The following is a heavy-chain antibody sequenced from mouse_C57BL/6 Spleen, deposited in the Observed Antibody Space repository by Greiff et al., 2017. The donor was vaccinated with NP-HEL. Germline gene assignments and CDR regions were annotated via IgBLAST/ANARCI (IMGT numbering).Heavy chain of an antibody. V-gene: IGHV1-63*01. CDR2: IYPGGGYT. CDR3: ARWAQATGFDY. Sequence: VKLVESGAELVRPGTSVKMSCKASGYTFTNYWIGWAKQRPGHGLEWIGDIYPGGGYTNYNEKFKGKATLTADKSSSTAYMQFSSLTSEDSAIYYCARWAQATGFDYWGQGTTLTVSS. J-gene: IGHJ2*01. CDR1: GYTFTNYW. D-gene: IGHD3-2*02.